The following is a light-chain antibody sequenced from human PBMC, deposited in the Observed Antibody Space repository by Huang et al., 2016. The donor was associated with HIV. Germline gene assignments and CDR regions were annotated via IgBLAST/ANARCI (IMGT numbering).Light chain of an antibody. CDR3: QQSYNTPT. J-gene: IGKJ2*01. CDR2: AAS. Sequence: DIQMTQSPSPLSASVGDRVTITCRASQSISNYLNWYQQKPGKAPKLLIYAASSLQSRVPSRFSGSGSGTDFTLNISSLQPEDFATYFCQQSYNTPTFGQGTRLEIK. CDR1: QSISNY. V-gene: IGKV1-39*01.